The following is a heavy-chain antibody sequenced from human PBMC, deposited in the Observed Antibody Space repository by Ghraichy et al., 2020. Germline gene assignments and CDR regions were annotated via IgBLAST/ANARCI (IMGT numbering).Heavy chain of an antibody. V-gene: IGHV3-23*01. J-gene: IGHJ5*02. Sequence: SCAASGFTFSSYAMSWVRQAPGKGLEWVSGISGSGENTYYADSVKGRFTISRDNSKNTLYVQMNSLRAEDTAIYYCARRNWFDPWGQGTLVTVSS. CDR3: ARRNWFDP. CDR2: ISGSGENT. CDR1: GFTFSSYA.